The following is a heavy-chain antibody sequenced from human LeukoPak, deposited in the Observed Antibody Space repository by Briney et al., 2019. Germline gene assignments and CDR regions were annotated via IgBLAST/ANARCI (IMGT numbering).Heavy chain of an antibody. Sequence: ASVTVSCKASGYTFTSYGISWVRQAPGQGLEWMGWISAYNGNKNYAQTMQGRVTITTDTSTRTAYMEMRRLRDDETAVYYGAKLPYDCSCYYPYYFDYWGQGTLVTVSS. CDR3: AKLPYDCSCYYPYYFDY. V-gene: IGHV1-18*01. D-gene: IGHD3-22*01. J-gene: IGHJ4*02. CDR1: GYTFTSYG. CDR2: ISAYNGNK.